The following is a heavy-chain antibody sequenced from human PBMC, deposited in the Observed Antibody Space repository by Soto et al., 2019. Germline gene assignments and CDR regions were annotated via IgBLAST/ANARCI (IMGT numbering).Heavy chain of an antibody. CDR2: IYYSGST. CDR3: AGGLGYYYDSSGSPPDY. J-gene: IGHJ4*02. D-gene: IGHD3-22*01. Sequence: PSETLSLTCTVSGGSISSYYWSWIRQPPGKGLEWIGYIYYSGSTNYNPSLKSRVTISVDTSKSQFSLKLSSVTAADTAVYYCAGGLGYYYDSSGSPPDYWGQGTLVTVSS. V-gene: IGHV4-59*01. CDR1: GGSISSYY.